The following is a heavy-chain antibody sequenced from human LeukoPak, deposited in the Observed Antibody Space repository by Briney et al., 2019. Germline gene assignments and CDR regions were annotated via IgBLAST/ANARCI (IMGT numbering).Heavy chain of an antibody. CDR2: IYHSGST. V-gene: IGHV4-30-2*01. CDR1: GGSISSGGYY. CDR3: ARHKGGGWERPDAFDI. D-gene: IGHD1-26*01. J-gene: IGHJ3*02. Sequence: SQTLSLTCTVSGGSISSGGYYWSWIRQPPGKGLEWIGYIYHSGSTYYNPSLKSRVTISVDTSKNQFSLKLSSVTAADTAVYYWARHKGGGWERPDAFDIWGQGTMVTVSS.